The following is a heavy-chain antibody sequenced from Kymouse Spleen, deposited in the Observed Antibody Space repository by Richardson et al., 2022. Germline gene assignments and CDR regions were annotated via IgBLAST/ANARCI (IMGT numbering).Heavy chain of an antibody. CDR2: ISYDGSNK. CDR1: GFTFSSYG. Sequence: QVQLVESGGGVVQPGRSLRLSCAASGFTFSSYGMHWVRQAPGKGLEWVAVISYDGSNKYYADSVKGRFTISRDNSKNTLYLQMNSLRAEDTAVYYCAKEGIFGVVIPHDAFDIWGQGTMVTVSS. CDR3: AKEGIFGVVIPHDAFDI. J-gene: IGHJ3*02. V-gene: IGHV3-30*18. D-gene: IGHD3-3*01.